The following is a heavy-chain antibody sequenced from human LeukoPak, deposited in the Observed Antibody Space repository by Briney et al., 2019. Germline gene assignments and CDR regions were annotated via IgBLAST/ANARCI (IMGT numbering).Heavy chain of an antibody. CDR3: ARAKIAAAGTGAFDV. V-gene: IGHV3-23*01. CDR1: GFTFSSYA. J-gene: IGHJ3*01. D-gene: IGHD6-13*01. Sequence: GGSLRLSCAASGFTFSSYAMTWVRQAPGKGLGWVSAFSATDGSAQYAESVEGRFTISRDNSKNTLFLQMNSLGAEDTAVYYCARAKIAAAGTGAFDVWGQGTLVTVSS. CDR2: FSATDGSA.